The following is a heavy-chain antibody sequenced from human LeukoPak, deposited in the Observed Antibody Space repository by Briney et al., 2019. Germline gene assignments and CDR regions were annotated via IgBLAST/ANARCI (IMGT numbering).Heavy chain of an antibody. CDR1: DYTFTSYG. J-gene: IGHJ2*01. CDR3: AREDYYDSANWYFDL. D-gene: IGHD3-22*01. V-gene: IGHV1-18*01. Sequence: ASVKVSCKASDYTFTSYGISWVRQAPGQGLEWMGWISAYNGNTNYAQKLQGRVTMTTDTSTSTACMELRSLRSDDTAVYYCAREDYYDSANWYFDLWGRGTLVTVSS. CDR2: ISAYNGNT.